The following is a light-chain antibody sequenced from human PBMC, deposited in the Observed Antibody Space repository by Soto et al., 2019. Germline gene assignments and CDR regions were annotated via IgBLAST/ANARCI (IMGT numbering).Light chain of an antibody. CDR2: KAS. CDR1: QTISNY. CDR3: QYRT. Sequence: DIQMTQSPTTLSASVGDRATITCRSSQTISNYFAWYQQKPGKARNLRIYKASTLNSGVPSRFSGSGSGEECNLTISSRHPDDSAPYFCQYRTFGQGTKLEIK. V-gene: IGKV1-5*03. J-gene: IGKJ2*01.